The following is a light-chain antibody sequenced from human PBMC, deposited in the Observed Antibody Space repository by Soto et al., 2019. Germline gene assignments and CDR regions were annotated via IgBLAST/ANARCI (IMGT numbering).Light chain of an antibody. CDR1: EGVNSY. J-gene: IGKJ4*01. V-gene: IGKV1-8*01. Sequence: AIRMTQSPSSLSASTGDRVTITCRASEGVNSYLAWYQQKPGKAPKLLIYAASTLQSGVPSRFSGSGSGTDFTLTISFLQSEDFATYYCQQYYSYPLTFGGGTKVAIK. CDR2: AAS. CDR3: QQYYSYPLT.